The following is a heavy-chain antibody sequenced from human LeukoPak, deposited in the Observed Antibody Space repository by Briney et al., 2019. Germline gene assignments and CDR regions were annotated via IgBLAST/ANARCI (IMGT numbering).Heavy chain of an antibody. CDR3: ASHDSPNWYFDL. V-gene: IGHV4-4*07. CDR1: GGSTSSYY. Sequence: SETLSLTCTVSGGSTSSYYWSWTRQPAGKGLEWIGRIYTSGSTNYNPSLKSRVTMSVDTSKNQFSLKLSSVTAADTAVYYCASHDSPNWYFDLWGRGTLVTVSS. CDR2: IYTSGST. D-gene: IGHD2-15*01. J-gene: IGHJ2*01.